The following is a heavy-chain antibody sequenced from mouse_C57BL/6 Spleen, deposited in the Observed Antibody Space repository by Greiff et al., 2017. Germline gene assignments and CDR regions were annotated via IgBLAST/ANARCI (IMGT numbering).Heavy chain of an antibody. Sequence: VQLKESGAELVRPGTSVKMSCKASGYTFTNYWIGWAKQRPGHGLEWIGDIYPGGGYTNYNEKFKGKATLTADKSSSTAYMQFSSLTSEDSAIYYCARSGEGYAMDYWGQGTSVTVSS. V-gene: IGHV1-63*01. D-gene: IGHD3-1*01. CDR1: GYTFTNYW. J-gene: IGHJ4*01. CDR2: IYPGGGYT. CDR3: ARSGEGYAMDY.